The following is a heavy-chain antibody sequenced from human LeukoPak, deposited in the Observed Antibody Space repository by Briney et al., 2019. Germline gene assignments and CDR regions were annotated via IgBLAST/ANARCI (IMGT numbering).Heavy chain of an antibody. Sequence: KSSETLSLTCTVSGGSISSSSYYWGWIRQPPGKGLEWIGSIYYSGSTYYNPSLKSRVTISLDTSKSQFSLKLTSVTAADTAVYYCARAPIPYDRSRTDYRFDPWGQGTLVTVAS. J-gene: IGHJ5*02. CDR3: ARAPIPYDRSRTDYRFDP. V-gene: IGHV4-39*07. CDR2: IYYSGST. CDR1: GGSISSSSYY. D-gene: IGHD3-16*01.